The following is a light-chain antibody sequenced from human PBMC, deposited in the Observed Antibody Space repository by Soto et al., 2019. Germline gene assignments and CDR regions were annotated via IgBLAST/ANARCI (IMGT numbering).Light chain of an antibody. V-gene: IGKV3-11*01. Sequence: IVLTQSPAIMSLSPGESASLSCRASQSVSDYLAWYQQKPGQAPRLFIYDVSKRATGIPARFSGSGSGTDFTLTISRLEPEDFAVYYCQQYGSSIQTFGQGTKVDIK. J-gene: IGKJ1*01. CDR2: DVS. CDR1: QSVSDY. CDR3: QQYGSSIQT.